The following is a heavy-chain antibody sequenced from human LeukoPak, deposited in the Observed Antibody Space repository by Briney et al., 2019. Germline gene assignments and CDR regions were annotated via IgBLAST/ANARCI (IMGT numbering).Heavy chain of an antibody. V-gene: IGHV1-2*02. CDR1: GYTFTGYY. D-gene: IGHD4-11*01. CDR2: FNPNSGGT. J-gene: IGHJ6*03. CDR3: ARGSPDYSNFHYMDV. Sequence: ASVKVSCKASGYTFTGYYMNWVRQAPGQGLEWMGWFNPNSGGTNYARKFQGRVTMTRDTSTSTAYMDLSSLTSDDTAVYYCARGSPDYSNFHYMDVWGKGTTVTVSS.